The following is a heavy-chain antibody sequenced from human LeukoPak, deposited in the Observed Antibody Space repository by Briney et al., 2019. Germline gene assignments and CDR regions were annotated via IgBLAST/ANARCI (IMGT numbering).Heavy chain of an antibody. Sequence: SETLSLTCTVSGGSISSGDYSWSWIRQHPGKGLEWIGYIYYSGSTYYNSSLKSRVTISLDTSKNQFSLKLSSVTAADTAVYYCARALGYYGGFDYWGQGTLVTVSS. CDR2: IYYSGST. CDR3: ARALGYYGGFDY. J-gene: IGHJ4*02. CDR1: GGSISSGDYS. D-gene: IGHD1-26*01. V-gene: IGHV4-31*03.